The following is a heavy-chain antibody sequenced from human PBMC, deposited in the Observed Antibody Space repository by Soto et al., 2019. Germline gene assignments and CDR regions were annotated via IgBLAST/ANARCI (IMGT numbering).Heavy chain of an antibody. CDR2: ISYDGSNK. CDR1: GFTFSSYA. J-gene: IGHJ4*02. Sequence: GGSLRLSCAASGFTFSSYAMHWVRQAPGKGLEWVAVISYDGSNKYYADSVKGRFTISRDNSKNTLYLQMNSLRAEDTAVYYCARDRREAATYYFDYWGQGTLVTVSS. V-gene: IGHV3-30-3*01. D-gene: IGHD2-15*01. CDR3: ARDRREAATYYFDY.